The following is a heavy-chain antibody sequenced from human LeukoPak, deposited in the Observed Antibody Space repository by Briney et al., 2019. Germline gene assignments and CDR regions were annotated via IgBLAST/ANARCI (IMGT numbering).Heavy chain of an antibody. Sequence: SQTLSLTCTVSGGSISSGGYYWSWIRQHPGKGLEWIGYIYYSGSTYYNPSLKSRVTISVDTSKNQFSLKLSSVTAADTAVYYCARGVYYDSSGCFFDYWGQGTLVTVSS. CDR1: GGSISSGGYY. D-gene: IGHD3-22*01. J-gene: IGHJ4*02. CDR2: IYYSGST. V-gene: IGHV4-31*03. CDR3: ARGVYYDSSGCFFDY.